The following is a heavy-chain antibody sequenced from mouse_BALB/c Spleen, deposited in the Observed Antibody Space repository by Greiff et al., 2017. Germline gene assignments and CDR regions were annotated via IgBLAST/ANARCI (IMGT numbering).Heavy chain of an antibody. CDR2: ISSGSSTI. CDR1: GFTFSSFG. J-gene: IGHJ4*01. Sequence: EVKVVESGGGLVQPGGSRKLSCAASGFTFSSFGMHWVRQAPEKGLEWVAYISSGSSTIYYADTVKGRFTISRDNPKNTLFLQMTSLRSEDTAMYYCARYGLRHYAMDYWGQGTSVTVSS. V-gene: IGHV5-17*02. CDR3: ARYGLRHYAMDY. D-gene: IGHD2-4*01.